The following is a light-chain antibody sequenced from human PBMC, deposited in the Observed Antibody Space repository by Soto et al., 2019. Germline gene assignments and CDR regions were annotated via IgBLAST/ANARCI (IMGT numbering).Light chain of an antibody. J-gene: IGKJ2*01. CDR3: LQDYNYPYI. CDR2: ASS. V-gene: IGKV1-6*01. Sequence: AIQMTQSPSSLSASVGDRVTITCRAGQDIGSDLGWYQQKPGKAPKLLISASSSLQTGVPSRFSGSGSGTHFALTISRLEPEDFAMYYCLQDYNYPYIFGQGTKVELK. CDR1: QDIGSD.